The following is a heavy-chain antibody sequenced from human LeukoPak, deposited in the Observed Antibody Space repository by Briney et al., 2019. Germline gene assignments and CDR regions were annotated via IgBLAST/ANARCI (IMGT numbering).Heavy chain of an antibody. CDR2: INHSGST. CDR3: ARQVPAADY. J-gene: IGHJ4*02. V-gene: IGHV4-34*01. D-gene: IGHD2-2*01. Sequence: SETLSLTCAVYGGSFSGYYWSWIRQPPGKGLEWIGEINHSGSTNYNPSLKSRVTISVDTSKNQFSLKLSSVTAADTAVYYCARQVPAADYWGQGTPVTVSS. CDR1: GGSFSGYY.